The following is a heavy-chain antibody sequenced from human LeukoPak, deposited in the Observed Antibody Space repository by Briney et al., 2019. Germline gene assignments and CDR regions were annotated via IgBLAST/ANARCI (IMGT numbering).Heavy chain of an antibody. CDR1: GFTFSSYV. CDR2: ISYDGSNE. CDR3: ARIGYSYGPLGYYYYMDV. Sequence: GGSLRLSCAASGFTFSSYVMHWVRQAPGKGLEWVAIISYDGSNEYYADSVKGRFTISRDNSKNTLYLQMNSLRAADTAVYYCARIGYSYGPLGYYYYMDVWGKGTTVTISS. D-gene: IGHD5-18*01. J-gene: IGHJ6*03. V-gene: IGHV3-30*04.